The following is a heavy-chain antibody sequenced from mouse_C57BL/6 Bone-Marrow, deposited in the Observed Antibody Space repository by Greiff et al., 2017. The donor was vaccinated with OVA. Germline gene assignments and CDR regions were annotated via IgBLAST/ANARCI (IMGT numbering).Heavy chain of an antibody. Sequence: QVQLQQPGAELVKPGASVKMSCKASGYTFTSYWITWVKQRPGQGLEWIGDIYPGSGSTNYNEKFKSKATLTVDTSSSTAYMQLSSLTSEDSAVYYCARKKIVLLWLRYYFDYWGQGTTLTVSS. CDR2: IYPGSGST. D-gene: IGHD2-2*01. CDR3: ARKKIVLLWLRYYFDY. V-gene: IGHV1-55*01. CDR1: GYTFTSYW. J-gene: IGHJ2*01.